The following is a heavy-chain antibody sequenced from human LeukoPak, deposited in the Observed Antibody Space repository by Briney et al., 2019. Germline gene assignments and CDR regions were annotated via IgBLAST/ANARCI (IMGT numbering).Heavy chain of an antibody. CDR1: GYTFTSYG. D-gene: IGHD3-9*01. V-gene: IGHV1-18*04. J-gene: IGHJ6*04. CDR2: ISAYNGNT. Sequence: ASVKVSCKASGYTFTSYGISWVRQAPGQGLEWMGWISAYNGNTNYAQKLQGRVTMTTGTSTSTAYMELRSLRSDDTAVYYCARMGPCVLRYFDWPRSDYYYGMDVWGKGTTVTVSS. CDR3: ARMGPCVLRYFDWPRSDYYYGMDV.